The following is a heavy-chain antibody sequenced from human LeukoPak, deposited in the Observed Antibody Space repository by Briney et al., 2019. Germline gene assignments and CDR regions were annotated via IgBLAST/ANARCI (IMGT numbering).Heavy chain of an antibody. Sequence: SETQSLTCAAYGGSFSGYYWSWIRQPPGKGLEWIGEINHSGSTNYNPSLKSRVTISVDTSKNQFSLKLSSVTAADTAVYYCARNIRYKYYFDYWGQGTLVTVSS. V-gene: IGHV4-34*01. CDR3: ARNIRYKYYFDY. CDR2: INHSGST. J-gene: IGHJ4*02. CDR1: GGSFSGYY. D-gene: IGHD1-14*01.